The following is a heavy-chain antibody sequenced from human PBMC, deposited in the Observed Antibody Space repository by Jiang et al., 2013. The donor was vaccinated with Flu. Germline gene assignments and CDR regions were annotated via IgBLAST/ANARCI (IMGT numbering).Heavy chain of an antibody. CDR3: ARDRYYDILTGGGGAFDI. CDR2: ISYDGSNK. J-gene: IGHJ3*02. CDR1: GFTFSSYA. V-gene: IGHV3-30-3*01. Sequence: VESGGGVVQPGRSLRLSCAASGFTFSSYAMHWVRQAPGKGLEWVAVISYDGSNKYYADSVKGRFTISRDNSKNTLYLQMNSLRAEDTAVYYCARDRYYDILTGGGGAFDIWGQGTMVTVSS. D-gene: IGHD3-9*01.